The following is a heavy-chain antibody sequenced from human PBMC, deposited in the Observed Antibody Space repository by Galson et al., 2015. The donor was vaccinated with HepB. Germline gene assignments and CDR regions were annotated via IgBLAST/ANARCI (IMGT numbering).Heavy chain of an antibody. CDR3: ARPLVLNGRFNPGVGPFHI. Sequence: QSGAEVKKPGESLKISCKGSGYSFTNYWIGWVRQMPGKGLEWMGIIDPNDSDIRYSPSFQGQVTISADKSISTAYLQWSSLKASDTAMYYCARPLVLNGRFNPGVGPFHIWGHGAMVTVSA. D-gene: IGHD2-8*01. V-gene: IGHV5-51*01. CDR2: IDPNDSDI. CDR1: GYSFTNYW. J-gene: IGHJ3*02.